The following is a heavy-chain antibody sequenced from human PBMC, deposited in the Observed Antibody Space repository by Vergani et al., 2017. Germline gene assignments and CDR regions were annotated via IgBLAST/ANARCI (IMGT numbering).Heavy chain of an antibody. CDR2: ISYDGSNK. Sequence: QVQLVESGGGVVQPGRSLRLSCAASGFTFSSYAMHWVRQAPGKGLEWGAVISYDGSNKDTADSVKGRVTISRDNSKKTLYLQMNSLRAEDTAVYYCARDGGYNWNDIYDYYYMDVWGKGTTVTVSS. D-gene: IGHD1-1*01. CDR3: ARDGGYNWNDIYDYYYMDV. V-gene: IGHV3-30-3*01. J-gene: IGHJ6*03. CDR1: GFTFSSYA.